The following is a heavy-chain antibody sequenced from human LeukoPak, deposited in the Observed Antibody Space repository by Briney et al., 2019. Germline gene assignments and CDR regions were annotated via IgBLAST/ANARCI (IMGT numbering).Heavy chain of an antibody. CDR3: ARGGSYRSQPYFDY. CDR2: ISGSNSYI. V-gene: IGHV3-21*01. J-gene: IGHJ4*02. D-gene: IGHD3-16*02. CDR1: GFTFSSYS. Sequence: GGSLRLSCAASGFTFSSYSMNWVRQAPGKGLEWVSSISGSNSYIYYADSMKGRFTISRDNAKNSLYLQMNSLRAEDTAVYYCARGGSYRSQPYFDYWGQGTPVTVSS.